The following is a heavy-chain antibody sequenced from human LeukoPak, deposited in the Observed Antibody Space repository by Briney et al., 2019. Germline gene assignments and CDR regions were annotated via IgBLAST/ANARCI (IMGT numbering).Heavy chain of an antibody. V-gene: IGHV4-59*01. J-gene: IGHJ2*01. CDR3: ARAVYFYDSSGYPYWYFDL. D-gene: IGHD3-22*01. CDR2: IYYSGST. CDR1: GGSISSYY. Sequence: SETLSLTXTVSGGSISSYYWSWIWQPPGKGLEWIGYIYYSGSTNYNPSLKSRVTISVATSKNHFSLKLSSVTAADTAVYYCARAVYFYDSSGYPYWYFDLWGRGTLVTVSS.